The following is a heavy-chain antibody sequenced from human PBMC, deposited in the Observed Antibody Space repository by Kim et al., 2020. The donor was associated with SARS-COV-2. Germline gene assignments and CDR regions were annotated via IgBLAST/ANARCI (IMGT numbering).Heavy chain of an antibody. Sequence: SEKFYVDSVRGGFTISRDNAKNSLFLQMNSLRAEDAALYYCARGGSYSFEYWGQGSLVTVSS. CDR2: SEK. V-gene: IGHV3-7*01. CDR3: ARGGSYSFEY. J-gene: IGHJ4*02. D-gene: IGHD5-12*01.